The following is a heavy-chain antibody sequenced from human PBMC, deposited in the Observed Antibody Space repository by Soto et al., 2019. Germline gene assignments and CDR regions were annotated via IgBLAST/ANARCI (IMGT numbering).Heavy chain of an antibody. CDR2: IYYSGST. CDR1: GGSTSSYY. V-gene: IGHV4-59*01. Sequence: ETLSLTCTVSGGSTSSYYWSWIRQPPGKGLEWIGYIYYSGSTNYNPSLKSRVTISVDTSKNQFSLKLSSVTAADTAVYYCARVGYYYDLRWFDPWGQGTLVTVSS. CDR3: ARVGYYYDLRWFDP. J-gene: IGHJ5*02. D-gene: IGHD3-22*01.